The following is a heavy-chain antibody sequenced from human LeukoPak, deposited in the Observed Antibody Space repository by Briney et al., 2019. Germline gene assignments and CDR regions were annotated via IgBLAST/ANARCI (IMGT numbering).Heavy chain of an antibody. CDR1: GFTFSSYS. CDR2: ISYDGSNK. D-gene: IGHD2-15*01. J-gene: IGHJ4*02. CDR3: GNQCSGGSCPEN. V-gene: IGHV3-30*03. Sequence: PGGSLRLSCAASGFTFSSYSMNWVRQAPGKGLEWVAVISYDGSNKYYADSVKGRFTISRDTAKNSVYLQMNSLRAEDTAVYYCGNQCSGGSCPENWGQGTLVSVSS.